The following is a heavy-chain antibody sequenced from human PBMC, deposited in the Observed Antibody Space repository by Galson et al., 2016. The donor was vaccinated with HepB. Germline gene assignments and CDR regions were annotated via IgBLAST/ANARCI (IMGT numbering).Heavy chain of an antibody. CDR1: GFTFNSYA. Sequence: SLRLSFAGSGFTFNSYAMNWVRQAPGKGLEWISLISDNGHAAYYADPVRGRFSIARDNSKNTLYLQMNSLRADDTAVYYCAKCPPGTRGSLDSWGQGTLVTVSS. CDR2: ISDNGHAA. V-gene: IGHV3-23*01. D-gene: IGHD1-14*01. J-gene: IGHJ4*02. CDR3: AKCPPGTRGSLDS.